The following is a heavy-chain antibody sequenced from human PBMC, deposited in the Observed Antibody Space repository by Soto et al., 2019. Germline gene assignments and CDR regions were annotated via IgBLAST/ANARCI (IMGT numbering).Heavy chain of an antibody. CDR3: SRLENYIYYYYDLDV. D-gene: IGHD1-7*01. CDR1: GYSFTSYW. V-gene: IGHV5-51*01. J-gene: IGHJ6*03. CDR2: IYPGDSDT. Sequence: PGESLKISCKGSGYSFTSYWIGWVRQMPGKGLEWMGIIYPGDSDTRYSPSFQGQVTISADKSISTAYLQWSSLKASDTAMYYCSRLENYIYYYYDLDVWGKGTTVTVSS.